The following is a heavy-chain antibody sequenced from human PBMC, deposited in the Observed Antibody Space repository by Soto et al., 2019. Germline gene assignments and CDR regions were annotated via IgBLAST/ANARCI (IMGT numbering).Heavy chain of an antibody. CDR1: GFTFSSYA. D-gene: IGHD2-15*01. CDR2: ISGSGGST. Sequence: GGSLRLSCAASGFTFSSYAMSWVRQAPGKGLEWVSAISGSGGSTYYADSVKGRFTISRDNSKNTLYLQMNSLRAEDTAVYYCAKVNGYCSGGSCSPFDYWGQGTLVTVSS. J-gene: IGHJ4*02. CDR3: AKVNGYCSGGSCSPFDY. V-gene: IGHV3-23*01.